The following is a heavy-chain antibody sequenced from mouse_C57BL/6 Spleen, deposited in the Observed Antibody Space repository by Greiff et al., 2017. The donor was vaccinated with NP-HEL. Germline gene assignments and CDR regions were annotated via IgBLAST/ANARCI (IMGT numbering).Heavy chain of an antibody. CDR3: ARRGTVVAYYAMDY. CDR2: ISDGGSYT. V-gene: IGHV5-4*03. Sequence: EVKVVESGGGLVKPGGSLKLSCAASGFTFSSYAMSWVRQTPEKRLEWVATISDGGSYTYYSDNVKGRFIISRDNAKNNLYLQMSHLKSEDTAMYYCARRGTVVAYYAMDYWGQGTSVTVSS. CDR1: GFTFSSYA. D-gene: IGHD1-1*01. J-gene: IGHJ4*01.